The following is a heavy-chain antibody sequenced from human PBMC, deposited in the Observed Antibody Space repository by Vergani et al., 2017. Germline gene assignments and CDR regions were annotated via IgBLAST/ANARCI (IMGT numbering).Heavy chain of an antibody. Sequence: EVQLVQSGAEVKKPGESLKISCQISGYSFTNYWIGWVRQMPGKGLDWMGIIHPANSDTRYSPSFQGQVTISVDKSISTAYLQRSSLRASDSAMYYCARLYGRDSSGSKYFDYWGQETLVTVSS. V-gene: IGHV5-51*01. CDR1: GYSFTNYW. CDR2: IHPANSDT. J-gene: IGHJ4*02. CDR3: ARLYGRDSSGSKYFDY. D-gene: IGHD3-22*01.